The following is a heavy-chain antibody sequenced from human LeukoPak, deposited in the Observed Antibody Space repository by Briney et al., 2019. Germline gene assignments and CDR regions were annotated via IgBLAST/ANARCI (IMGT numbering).Heavy chain of an antibody. Sequence: GGSLRLSCTASEFTFSVYTMNWVRQAPGRGLEWVSSISPSSSSIYYADSVRGRFTVSRDNAKKSLSLQMNSLRVEDTAIYYCARETYNDFWSGLNWFDPWGQGTLVTVSS. CDR1: EFTFSVYT. J-gene: IGHJ5*02. CDR3: ARETYNDFWSGLNWFDP. CDR2: ISPSSSSI. V-gene: IGHV3-21*01. D-gene: IGHD3-3*01.